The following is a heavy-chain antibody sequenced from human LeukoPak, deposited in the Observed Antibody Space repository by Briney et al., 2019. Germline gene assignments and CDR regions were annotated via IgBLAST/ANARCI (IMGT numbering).Heavy chain of an antibody. CDR3: ARVAYILTGYSRSFDY. J-gene: IGHJ4*02. CDR2: IYHSGRT. Sequence: SETLSLTCTVSGYSISSGYYWGWIRQPPGKGLEWIGSIYHSGRTFYNPSLKSRVTISVDTSKNQFSLKLSSVTAADTAVYYCARVAYILTGYSRSFDYWGQGTLVTVSS. CDR1: GYSISSGYY. V-gene: IGHV4-38-2*02. D-gene: IGHD3-9*01.